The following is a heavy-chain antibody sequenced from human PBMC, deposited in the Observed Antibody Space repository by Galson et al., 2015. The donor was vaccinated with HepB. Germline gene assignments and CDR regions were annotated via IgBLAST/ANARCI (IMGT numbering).Heavy chain of an antibody. CDR1: GYTFTSYA. Sequence: SVKVSCKASGYTFTSYAMHWVRQAPGQRLEWMGWINAGNGNTKYSQKFQGRVTITRDTSASTAYMELSSLRSEDTAVYYCASWGTTGTTLPYYYYGMDVWGQGTTVTVSS. D-gene: IGHD1-1*01. CDR2: INAGNGNT. CDR3: ASWGTTGTTLPYYYYGMDV. J-gene: IGHJ6*02. V-gene: IGHV1-3*01.